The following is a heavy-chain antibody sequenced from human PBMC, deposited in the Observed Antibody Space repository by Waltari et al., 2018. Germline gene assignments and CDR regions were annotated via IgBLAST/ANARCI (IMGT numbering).Heavy chain of an antibody. CDR3: ARSSTAIFGVVITGYNI. J-gene: IGHJ3*02. Sequence: QLQESGPGLVKPSETVSLTCSVSGDAIMRNNYHWGWIRQSPGKVLEGIGSSYNRGTPYYNPSLKGRVFISVDASRNEFSLRLTTVTAADTAVYYCARSSTAIFGVVITGYNIWGQGTMVTVSS. D-gene: IGHD3-3*01. V-gene: IGHV4-39*07. CDR1: GDAIMRNNYH. CDR2: SYNRGTP.